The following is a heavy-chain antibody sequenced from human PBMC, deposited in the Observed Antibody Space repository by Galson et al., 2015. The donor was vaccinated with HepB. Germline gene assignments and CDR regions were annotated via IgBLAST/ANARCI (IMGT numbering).Heavy chain of an antibody. J-gene: IGHJ5*02. V-gene: IGHV1-69*13. CDR1: GGTFSSYA. CDR2: IIPIFGTA. Sequence: SVKVSCKASGGTFSSYAISWVRQAPGQGLEWMGGIIPIFGTANYAQKFQGRVTITADESTSTAYMELSSLRSEDTAVYYCASGWGMSEDIVVVPAAMGWFDPWGQGTLVTVSS. D-gene: IGHD2-2*01. CDR3: ASGWGMSEDIVVVPAAMGWFDP.